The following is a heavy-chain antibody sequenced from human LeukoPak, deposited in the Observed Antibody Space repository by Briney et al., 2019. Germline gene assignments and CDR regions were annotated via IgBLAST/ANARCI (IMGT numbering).Heavy chain of an antibody. D-gene: IGHD2-21*01. CDR2: IYSGGST. J-gene: IGHJ3*02. CDR1: GFTVSSNY. CDR3: ARVIAPSDAFDI. V-gene: IGHV3-66*01. Sequence: GGSLRLSCAASGFTVSSNYMSWVRQAPGKGLEWVSVIYSGGSTYYADSVKGRFTISRDNSKNTLYLQMNSLRAEDTAVYYCARVIAPSDAFDIWGQGTMVTVSS.